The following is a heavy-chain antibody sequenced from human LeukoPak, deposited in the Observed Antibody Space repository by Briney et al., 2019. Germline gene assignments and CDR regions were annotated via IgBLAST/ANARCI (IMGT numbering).Heavy chain of an antibody. J-gene: IGHJ4*02. Sequence: ASVKVSCKASGYTFTSYGFSWVRQAPGQGLEWMGWISANNGNTIYAQKIQGRVTMTTDTSTSTAYIELRSLRSDDTAVYYCARDNDHIIQLQCFADWGQGTLVIVSS. CDR2: ISANNGNT. CDR1: GYTFTSYG. D-gene: IGHD1-1*01. V-gene: IGHV1-18*01. CDR3: ARDNDHIIQLQCFAD.